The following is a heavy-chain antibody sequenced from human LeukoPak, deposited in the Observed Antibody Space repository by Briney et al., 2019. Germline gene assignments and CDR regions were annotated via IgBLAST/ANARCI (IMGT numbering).Heavy chain of an antibody. D-gene: IGHD2/OR15-2a*01. CDR2: ISGSGDAT. J-gene: IGHJ4*02. V-gene: IGHV3-23*01. CDR1: GFTFSDFG. CDR3: VKGRGRTTYNFDY. Sequence: PGGSLRLSCAASGFTFSDFGMSWVRQAPGRGLEWVSTISGSGDATYYADSVKGRFTISRDNSKNTLYLQMNSLRAEDTAVYYCVKGRGRTTYNFDYWGQGTLVTVSS.